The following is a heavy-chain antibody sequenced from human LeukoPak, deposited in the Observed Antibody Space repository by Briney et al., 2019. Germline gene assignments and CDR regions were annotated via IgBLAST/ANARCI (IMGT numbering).Heavy chain of an antibody. J-gene: IGHJ3*02. CDR1: GFTFSSYA. V-gene: IGHV3-23*01. CDR3: AKDRSITMIVVGVDAFDI. D-gene: IGHD3-22*01. CDR2: ISGSGGST. Sequence: PGGSLRLSCAASGFTFSSYAMSWVRQAPGKGLEWVSAISGSGGSTYYADSVKGRFTISRDNSKNTLYLQMNSLRAEDTAVYYCAKDRSITMIVVGVDAFDIWGQGTMVTVSS.